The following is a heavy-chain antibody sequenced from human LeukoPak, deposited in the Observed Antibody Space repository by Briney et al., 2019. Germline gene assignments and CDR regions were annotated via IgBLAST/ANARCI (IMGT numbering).Heavy chain of an antibody. CDR3: ARGGDPFDY. D-gene: IGHD3-10*01. CDR1: GFTFSSYS. V-gene: IGHV3-48*01. CDR2: IRSSSSTI. J-gene: IGHJ4*02. Sequence: PGGSLRLSCAASGFTFSSYSMNWVRQAPGKGLEWVSYIRSSSSTIYYADSVKGRFTISRDNAKNSQYLQMNSLRAEDTAVYYCARGGDPFDYWGQGTLVTVSS.